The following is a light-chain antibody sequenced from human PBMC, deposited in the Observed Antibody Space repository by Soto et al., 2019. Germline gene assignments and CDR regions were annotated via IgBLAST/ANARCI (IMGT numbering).Light chain of an antibody. CDR3: QHYDTYPLT. CDR2: KAS. V-gene: IGKV1-5*03. Sequence: DIQMTQSPSTLSASVGDRVTITCRASQSISSWLAWYQQKPGKAPKLLLYKASSLESGVPSRFSGSGSGTEFTLTISSLQPDDFAPYYCQHYDTYPLTFGGGTKVEIK. CDR1: QSISSW. J-gene: IGKJ4*01.